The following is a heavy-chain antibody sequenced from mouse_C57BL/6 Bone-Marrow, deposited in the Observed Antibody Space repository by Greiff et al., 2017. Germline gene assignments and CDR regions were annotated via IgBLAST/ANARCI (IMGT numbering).Heavy chain of an antibody. CDR3: ARGGNYLLAY. D-gene: IGHD2-1*01. CDR1: GFTFSDYG. V-gene: IGHV5-17*01. CDR2: ISSGSSTI. Sequence: EVQRVESGGGLVKPGGSLKLSCAASGFTFSDYGMHWVRQAPEKGLEWVSYISSGSSTIYYADTVKGRFTISRDNAKNTLFLQMTSLRSEDTAMYYCARGGNYLLAYWGQGTLVTVAA. J-gene: IGHJ3*01.